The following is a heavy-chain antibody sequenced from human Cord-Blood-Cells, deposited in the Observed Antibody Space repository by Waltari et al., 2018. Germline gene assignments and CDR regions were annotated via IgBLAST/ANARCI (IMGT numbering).Heavy chain of an antibody. V-gene: IGHV4-34*01. D-gene: IGHD3-22*01. CDR1: GGSFSGYY. Sequence: QVQLQQWGAGLLKPSETLSLTCAVHGGSFSGYYWRWIREPPGKGLEWIGEINHSGSTSYHPSPKSRVTISGETSKNQFSLTLSSVTAADTAVYYCASTLYDSSGYYYDYWGQGTLVTVSS. J-gene: IGHJ4*02. CDR3: ASTLYDSSGYYYDY. CDR2: INHSGST.